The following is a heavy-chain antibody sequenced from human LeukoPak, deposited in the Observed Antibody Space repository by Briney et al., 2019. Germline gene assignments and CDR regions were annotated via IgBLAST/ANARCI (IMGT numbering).Heavy chain of an antibody. CDR3: ASLPHIVVVPAANNWFDP. V-gene: IGHV3-23*01. CDR2: TSGSGGST. D-gene: IGHD2-2*01. CDR1: GFTFSSYA. J-gene: IGHJ5*02. Sequence: PGGSLRLSCAASGFTFSSYAMSWVRQAPGKGLEWVSATSGSGGSTYYADSVKGRFTISRDNSKNTLYLQMNSLRAEDTAVYYCASLPHIVVVPAANNWFDPWGQGTLVTVSS.